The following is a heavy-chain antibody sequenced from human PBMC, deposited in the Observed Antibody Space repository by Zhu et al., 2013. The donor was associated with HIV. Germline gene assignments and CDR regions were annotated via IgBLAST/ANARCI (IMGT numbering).Heavy chain of an antibody. D-gene: IGHD6-25*01. CDR3: ARAPKYTNGTYPGYGLDV. Sequence: QVQLVQSGAEVKKPGSSVKVSCKASGGTFSSYAISWVRQAPGQGLEWMGGIIPIFGTANYAQKFQGRVTITADESTSTAYMELSSLRSEDTAVYYCARAPKYTNGTYPGYGLDVWGQGTTVTVSS. CDR2: IIPIFGTA. V-gene: IGHV1-69*01. J-gene: IGHJ6*02. CDR1: GGTFSSYA.